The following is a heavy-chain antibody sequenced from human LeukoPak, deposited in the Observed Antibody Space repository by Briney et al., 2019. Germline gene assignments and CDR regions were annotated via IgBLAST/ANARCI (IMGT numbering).Heavy chain of an antibody. Sequence: SVKVSCKASGGTFSSYAISWVRQAPGQGLEWMGGIIPIFGTANYVQKFQGRVTITADESTSTAYMELSSLRSEDTAVYYCARGVIAAEPTRFDYWGQGTLVTVSS. CDR2: IIPIFGTA. J-gene: IGHJ4*02. D-gene: IGHD6-13*01. V-gene: IGHV1-69*13. CDR1: GGTFSSYA. CDR3: ARGVIAAEPTRFDY.